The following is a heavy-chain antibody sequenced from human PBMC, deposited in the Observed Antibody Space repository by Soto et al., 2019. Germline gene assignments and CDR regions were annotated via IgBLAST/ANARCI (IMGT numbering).Heavy chain of an antibody. V-gene: IGHV4-30-4*01. D-gene: IGHD5-18*01. CDR2: IHYSGSV. Sequence: QVQLQESGPGLVRPSQTLSLTCTVSGGSISSDHYHWTWIRQTPGQGLEWIGYIHYSGSVYYNPSLQSRVTMTVDSSKNLFSLKLSSVTAADSAVYCCVREDDGGDSDYYGLDVWGQGTTVTVSS. CDR1: GGSISSDHYH. CDR3: VREDDGGDSDYYGLDV. J-gene: IGHJ6*02.